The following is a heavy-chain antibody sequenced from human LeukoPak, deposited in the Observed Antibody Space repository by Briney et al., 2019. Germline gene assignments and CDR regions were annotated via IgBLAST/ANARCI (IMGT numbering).Heavy chain of an antibody. J-gene: IGHJ4*02. V-gene: IGHV3-30*02. CDR1: GFTFSNYG. CDR3: AKDRGVDIVRYLDY. D-gene: IGHD2-2*03. Sequence: GGSLRLSCAASGFTFSNYGMHWVRQAPGKGLEWVAFIRYDGSNKYYADSVKGRLTISRDNSKDTLYLQMNSLRAEDTAVYYCAKDRGVDIVRYLDYWGQGTLVTVSS. CDR2: IRYDGSNK.